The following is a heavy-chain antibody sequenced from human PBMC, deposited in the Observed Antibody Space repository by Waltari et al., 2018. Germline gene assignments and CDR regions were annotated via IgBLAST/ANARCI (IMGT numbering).Heavy chain of an antibody. CDR3: ATTLGGYSLRNYFDY. D-gene: IGHD5-18*01. V-gene: IGHV1-24*01. CDR1: GYTLTEFS. Sequence: QVQLVPSGAEVKKPGASVRVYSKVSGYTLTEFSMHGVRQAPGKGLEWMGGFDPEDGETIYAQKFQGRVTMTEDTSTDTAYMELSSLRSEDTAVYYCATTLGGYSLRNYFDYWGQGTLVTVSS. J-gene: IGHJ4*02. CDR2: FDPEDGET.